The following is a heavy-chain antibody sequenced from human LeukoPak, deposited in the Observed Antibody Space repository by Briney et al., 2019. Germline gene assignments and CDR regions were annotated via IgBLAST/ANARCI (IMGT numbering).Heavy chain of an antibody. J-gene: IGHJ6*03. CDR3: ARAITGDFWSGFCSGYYYYYYMDV. CDR1: GYTFTSYD. CDR2: MNPNSGNT. D-gene: IGHD3-3*01. Sequence: ASVKVSCKASGYTFTSYDINWVRQATGQGLEWMGWMNPNSGNTGYAQKFQGRVTITRNTSISTAYMELSSLRSEDTAVYYCARAITGDFWSGFCSGYYYYYYMDVWGKGTTVTVSS. V-gene: IGHV1-8*03.